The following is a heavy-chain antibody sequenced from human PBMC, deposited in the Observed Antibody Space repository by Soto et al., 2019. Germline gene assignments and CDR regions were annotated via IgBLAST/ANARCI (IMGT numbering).Heavy chain of an antibody. D-gene: IGHD5-12*01. CDR1: GYTFSTYD. V-gene: IGHV1-18*01. CDR3: ARHHGPTTSENWFDP. Sequence: GASVKVSCKASGYTFSTYDISWVRQAPGQGLEWMGWISTYSGDTKYAQKFQGRVTMTTDTSTTTAYLELRSLRSDDTAVYYCARHHGPTTSENWFDPWGQGTLVTVS. J-gene: IGHJ5*02. CDR2: ISTYSGDT.